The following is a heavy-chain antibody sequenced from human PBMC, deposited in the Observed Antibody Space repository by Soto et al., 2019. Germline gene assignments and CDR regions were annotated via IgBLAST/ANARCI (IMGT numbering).Heavy chain of an antibody. J-gene: IGHJ6*02. Sequence: PGGFLRLSCAAAEVRFRKYAMNWVRQAQGKGLEWVSGISSSGGSTAYGDSVKGRFTIPRDNSKNTLYLQMNSLRADDAAVYFCAKGHDFWTTYSYYYGMYVWGQGTTVTVSS. CDR1: EVRFRKYA. D-gene: IGHD3-3*01. V-gene: IGHV3-23*01. CDR2: ISSSGGST. CDR3: AKGHDFWTTYSYYYGMYV.